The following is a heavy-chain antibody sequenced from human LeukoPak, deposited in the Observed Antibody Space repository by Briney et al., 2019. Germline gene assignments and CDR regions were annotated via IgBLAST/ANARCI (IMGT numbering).Heavy chain of an antibody. CDR2: IYYSGST. CDR3: ARDHGGLNFDY. J-gene: IGHJ4*02. D-gene: IGHD4-23*01. Sequence: SETLSLTCTVSGGSISSYYWSWIRQPPGKGLEWIGYIYYSGSTNYNPSLKSQVTISVDTSKNQFSLKLSSVTAADTAVYYCARDHGGLNFDYWGQGTLVTVSS. CDR1: GGSISSYY. V-gene: IGHV4-59*01.